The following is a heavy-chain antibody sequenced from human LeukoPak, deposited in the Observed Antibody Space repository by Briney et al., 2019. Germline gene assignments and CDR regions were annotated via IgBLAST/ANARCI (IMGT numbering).Heavy chain of an antibody. J-gene: IGHJ6*02. CDR2: INHSGST. D-gene: IGHD2-2*01. CDR1: GGSFSGYY. CDR3: ARGSRSSRRSDYYGMDV. Sequence: SETLSLTCAVYGGSFSGYYWSRIRQPPGKGLEWIGEINHSGSTNYSPSLKSRVTISVDTSKNQFSLKLSSVTAADTAVYYCARGSRSSRRSDYYGMDVWGQGTTVTVSS. V-gene: IGHV4-34*01.